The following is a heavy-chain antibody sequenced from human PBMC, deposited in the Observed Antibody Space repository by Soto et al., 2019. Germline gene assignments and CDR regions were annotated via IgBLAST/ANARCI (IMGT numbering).Heavy chain of an antibody. CDR3: ARIYGGYYFDY. V-gene: IGHV4-39*01. D-gene: IGHD4-17*01. J-gene: IGHJ4*02. CDR1: GASLSSSSYY. CDR2: IYYSGST. Sequence: SETPSPTCTVSGASLSSSSYYRGWIRQPPGKGLEWIGTIYYSGSTYYNPSLKSRVTISVDTSKNQFSLKLRSVTAADTAVYYCARIYGGYYFDYWGQGTLVTVSS.